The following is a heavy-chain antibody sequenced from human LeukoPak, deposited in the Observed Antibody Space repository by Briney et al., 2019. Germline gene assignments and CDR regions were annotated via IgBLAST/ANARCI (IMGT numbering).Heavy chain of an antibody. V-gene: IGHV4-39*01. CDR1: GGSISGGSHH. CDR2: LYLSRTT. CDR3: VRHDGRGGATMGSLDS. Sequence: SETLSLTCTVSGGSISGGSHHWGWFRQSPGKGLEWIGSLYLSRTTYYNPSLSSRVTISVDTSKNQFSLQLNSVTAADTAVYYCVRHDGRGGATMGSLDSWGQGSLVTVSS. D-gene: IGHD5-12*01. J-gene: IGHJ4*02.